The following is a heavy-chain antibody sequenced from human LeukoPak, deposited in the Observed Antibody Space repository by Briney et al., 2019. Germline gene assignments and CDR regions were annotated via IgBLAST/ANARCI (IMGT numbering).Heavy chain of an antibody. CDR2: INPKSGGA. CDR3: ARGYCTGGSCSGAWFDP. CDR1: GYTFTGYY. D-gene: IGHD2-15*01. Sequence: ASVKVSCKASGYTFTGYYIHWVRQAPGQGLEWMGWINPKSGGANYAQKFQGRVTMARDTSISTAYIELSSLRSDDTAVYYCARGYCTGGSCSGAWFDPWGQGTLVTVSS. V-gene: IGHV1-2*02. J-gene: IGHJ5*02.